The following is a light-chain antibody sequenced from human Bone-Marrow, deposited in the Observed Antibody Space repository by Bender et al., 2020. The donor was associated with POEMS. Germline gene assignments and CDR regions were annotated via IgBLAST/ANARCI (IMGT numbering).Light chain of an antibody. CDR2: SSH. J-gene: IGLJ3*02. CDR1: SSIIGAHA. Sequence: QSVLTQPPSASGTPGQRVTISCSGGSSIIGAHAVNWYQHLPGTAPKLLIYSSHRRPSEVPDRFSGSRSGTSASLAISGLQSEDEADYYCAVWDDSLNGWVFGGGTKLTVL. CDR3: AVWDDSLNGWV. V-gene: IGLV1-44*01.